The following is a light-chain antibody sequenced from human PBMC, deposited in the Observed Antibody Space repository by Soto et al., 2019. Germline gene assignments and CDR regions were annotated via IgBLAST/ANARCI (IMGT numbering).Light chain of an antibody. V-gene: IGLV1-40*01. CDR1: SSNSGAGYD. CDR3: QSYDSSLSGYV. Sequence: HSVLTQPPSVSGAPGQRVTISCTGSSSNSGAGYDVHWYQQLPGTAPKLLIYANTNRPSGVPGRFSGSKSGTSASLAITGLQAEDEADYYCQSYDSSLSGYVFGTGTKVTVL. CDR2: ANT. J-gene: IGLJ1*01.